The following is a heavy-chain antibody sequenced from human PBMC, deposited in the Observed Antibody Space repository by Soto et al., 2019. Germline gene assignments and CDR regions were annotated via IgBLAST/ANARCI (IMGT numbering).Heavy chain of an antibody. CDR2: ISGSGGGT. D-gene: IGHD3-10*01. Sequence: EVQLLDSGGGLVQPGGSLRLSCAASGFTFSSYAMSWVRQAPGKGLELVSSISGSGGGTYYADSVNGRFTISRDNFKNTLSLQMNSLRAEDTAVYYCAKSRGSGSYFNPSDAFDFWGQGTMVTVSS. CDR3: AKSRGSGSYFNPSDAFDF. V-gene: IGHV3-23*01. CDR1: GFTFSSYA. J-gene: IGHJ3*01.